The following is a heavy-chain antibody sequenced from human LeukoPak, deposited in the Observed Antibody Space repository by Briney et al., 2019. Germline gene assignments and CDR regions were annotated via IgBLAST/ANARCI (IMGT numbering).Heavy chain of an antibody. CDR2: TYSNGRT. D-gene: IGHD3-22*01. CDR1: GFTVSSNY. Sequence: GGSLRLSCAASGFTVSSNYMSWVRQAPGKGLEWVSVTYSNGRTYYADSVKGRFTISRDISKNTLYLQMNSLRAEDTAVYYCAEDGDDSSGFLEYWGQGTLVTVSS. J-gene: IGHJ4*02. V-gene: IGHV3-66*03. CDR3: AEDGDDSSGFLEY.